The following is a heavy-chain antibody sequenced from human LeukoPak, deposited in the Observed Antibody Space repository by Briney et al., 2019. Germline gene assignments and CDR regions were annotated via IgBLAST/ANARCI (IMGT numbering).Heavy chain of an antibody. D-gene: IGHD3-22*01. J-gene: IGHJ4*02. CDR2: IYYRGNT. V-gene: IGHV4-59*11. CDR1: GGSISGRY. CDR3: ARSYDISGYYYYFDY. Sequence: PSETLSLTCTVSGGSISGRYWSWIRQSPGKGLEWIGYIYYRGNTNYNPSLKSRVTISVDTSKNQFSLRLTSVTAADTAVYYCARSYDISGYYYYFDYWGQGTLVTVSS.